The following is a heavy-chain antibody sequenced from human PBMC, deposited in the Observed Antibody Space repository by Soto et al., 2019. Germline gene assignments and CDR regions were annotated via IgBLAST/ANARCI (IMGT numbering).Heavy chain of an antibody. CDR2: TYYRSKWYN. D-gene: IGHD1-1*01. CDR1: GDSVSSNSAA. CDR3: ARDSTLERINWFDP. V-gene: IGHV6-1*01. Sequence: SQTLSLTCAISGDSVSSNSAAWNWIRQSPSRGLKWLGRTYYRSKWYNDYAVSVKSRITINPDISKNQFSLQLNSVTPEDTAVYYCARDSTLERINWFDPWGQGTLVTVSS. J-gene: IGHJ5*02.